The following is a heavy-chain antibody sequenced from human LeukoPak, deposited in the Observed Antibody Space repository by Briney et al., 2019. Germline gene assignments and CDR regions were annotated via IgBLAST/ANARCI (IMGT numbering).Heavy chain of an antibody. Sequence: GGSLRLPCAASGFPFNAYWMPWVPQAPGTGLEWVANINPAGSETYYVDPVKGRFSISRDNAKNLVYLQMNSLRAEDTAVYHCARFGYVAAVDVWGQGTPVTVSS. J-gene: IGHJ4*02. CDR1: GFPFNAYW. CDR2: INPAGSET. CDR3: ARFGYVAAVDV. V-gene: IGHV3-7*01. D-gene: IGHD2-15*01.